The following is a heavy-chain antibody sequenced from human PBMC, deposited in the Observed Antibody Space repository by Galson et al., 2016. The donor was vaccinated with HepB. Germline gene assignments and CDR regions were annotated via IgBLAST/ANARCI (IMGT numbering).Heavy chain of an antibody. D-gene: IGHD6-19*01. V-gene: IGHV4-59*12. CDR3: VRDRLAVAGWYFDL. Sequence: WSWIRQSPGKGLEWIGQIYYSGNTKYNPSLKSRVTISADTPKNQFSLNLTSVTAADTAVYYCVRDRLAVAGWYFDLWGRGTLVTVSS. J-gene: IGHJ2*01. CDR2: IYYSGNT.